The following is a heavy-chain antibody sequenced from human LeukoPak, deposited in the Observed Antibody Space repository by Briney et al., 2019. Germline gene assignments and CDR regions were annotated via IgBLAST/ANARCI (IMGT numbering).Heavy chain of an antibody. V-gene: IGHV1-69*13. CDR3: ARAGGYYDSSGYYFY. D-gene: IGHD3-22*01. Sequence: GASVKVSCKASGGTFSSYAISWVRQAPGQGLEWMGGIIPIFGTANYAQKFQGRVTITADESTSTAYMELSSLRSEDTAVYYCARAGGYYDSSGYYFYWGQGTLVTVSS. CDR2: IIPIFGTA. J-gene: IGHJ4*02. CDR1: GGTFSSYA.